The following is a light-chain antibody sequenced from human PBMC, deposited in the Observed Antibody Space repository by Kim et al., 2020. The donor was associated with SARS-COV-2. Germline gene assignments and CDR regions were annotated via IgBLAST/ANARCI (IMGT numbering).Light chain of an antibody. CDR1: QSVGSRS. V-gene: IGKV3-20*01. J-gene: IGKJ1*01. Sequence: SPGERALLSCMASQSVGSRSLAWYQQRPGQDPRILVYATSSRAADIPDRFSGSGSGTDFTFTISRLEPEDFAVYYCQQYAASPPTFGRGTKVDIK. CDR3: QQYAASPPT. CDR2: ATS.